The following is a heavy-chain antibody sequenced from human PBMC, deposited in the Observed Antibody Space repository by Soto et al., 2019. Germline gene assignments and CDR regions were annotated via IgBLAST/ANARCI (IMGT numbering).Heavy chain of an antibody. D-gene: IGHD1-7*01. Sequence: GGSVGLSCAASRFTFSSYGMQWVRQAPGKGLEWVAVISYDGSNKYYADSVKGRFTISRDNSKNTLYLQMNSLRAEDTAVYYCAKEGLELRAPFDYWGQGTLVTVSS. CDR2: ISYDGSNK. CDR3: AKEGLELRAPFDY. V-gene: IGHV3-30*18. CDR1: RFTFSSYG. J-gene: IGHJ4*02.